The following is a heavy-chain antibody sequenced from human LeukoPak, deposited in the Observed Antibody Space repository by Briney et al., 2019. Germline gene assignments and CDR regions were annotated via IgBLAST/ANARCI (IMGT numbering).Heavy chain of an antibody. V-gene: IGHV4-34*01. J-gene: IGHJ4*02. D-gene: IGHD5-24*01. CDR1: GGSISSYY. CDR2: INHSGST. Sequence: SETLSLTCTVSGGSISSYYWSWIRQPPGKGLEWIGEINHSGSTHYNPSLKSRVTISVDKSKNQFSLNLSSMTAADMAVYYCARRASMATLDYWGQGILVTVSS. CDR3: ARRASMATLDY.